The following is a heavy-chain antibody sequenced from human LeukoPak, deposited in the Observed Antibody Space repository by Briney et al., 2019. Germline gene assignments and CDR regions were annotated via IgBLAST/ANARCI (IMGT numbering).Heavy chain of an antibody. Sequence: PGASLRLSCAAPGFTFSSYAMSWVRQAPGKGLEWVSAISGSGGSTYYADSVKGRFTISRDNSKNTLYLQMNSLRAEDTAVYYCAKEGARTSGYFDYWGQGTLVTVSS. CDR2: ISGSGGST. CDR3: AKEGARTSGYFDY. D-gene: IGHD3-10*01. J-gene: IGHJ4*02. V-gene: IGHV3-23*01. CDR1: GFTFSSYA.